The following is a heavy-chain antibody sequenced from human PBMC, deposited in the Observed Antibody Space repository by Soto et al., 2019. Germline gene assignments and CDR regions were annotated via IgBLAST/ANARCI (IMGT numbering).Heavy chain of an antibody. V-gene: IGHV1-69*06. J-gene: IGHJ5*02. Sequence: QVQLVQSGAEVKKPGSSVKVSCKASGGTFSSYAISWVRQAPGQGLEWMGGIIPIFGTTNYAQKFQGRVTITADKSTSTAYMELSSLRSEDTAVYYYARDRYGDYEEQGFDPWGQGTLVTVSS. CDR2: IIPIFGTT. D-gene: IGHD4-17*01. CDR3: ARDRYGDYEEQGFDP. CDR1: GGTFSSYA.